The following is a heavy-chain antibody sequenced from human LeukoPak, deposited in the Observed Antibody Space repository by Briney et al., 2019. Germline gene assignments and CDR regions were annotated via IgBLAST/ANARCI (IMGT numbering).Heavy chain of an antibody. V-gene: IGHV3-53*01. CDR2: TYRGEDT. Sequence: GGSLRLSCVGSGFSFSTYGMTWVRQAPGQGLEWVSVTYRGEDTHYKESVKGRFSISSDSSKNTLYLQMNSLRAEDTAVYYCSSGYGGNSVDCYFDYWGQGTLVTVSS. CDR3: SSGYGGNSVDCYFDY. J-gene: IGHJ4*02. CDR1: GFSFSTYG. D-gene: IGHD4-23*01.